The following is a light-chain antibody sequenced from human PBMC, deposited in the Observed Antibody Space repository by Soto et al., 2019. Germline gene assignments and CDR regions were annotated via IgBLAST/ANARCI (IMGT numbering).Light chain of an antibody. V-gene: IGKV1-39*01. J-gene: IGKJ5*01. CDR2: AAS. Sequence: DIQMTQSPSSLSASVGDRVTITCRASQSISSYLNWYQQKPGKAPNLLIFAASSLQSGVPSRFSGSGSGTDFTLTISSLHPEDFATYYCQQSYSIPHTFGQGTRLEIK. CDR3: QQSYSIPHT. CDR1: QSISSY.